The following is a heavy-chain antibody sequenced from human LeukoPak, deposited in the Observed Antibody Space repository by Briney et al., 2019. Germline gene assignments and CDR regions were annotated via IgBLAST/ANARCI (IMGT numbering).Heavy chain of an antibody. CDR3: AKDRRSSSSSRYFDY. V-gene: IGHV3-23*01. CDR1: GFTFSSYA. CDR2: FSGSGGST. Sequence: GSLRLSCAASGFTFSSYAMSWVGQAPGQGLQWVSRFSGSGGSTYYADSVKGRFTISRDNSKNTLYLQMNSLRAEDTAVYYCAKDRRSSSSSRYFDYWGQGTLVTVSS. J-gene: IGHJ4*02. D-gene: IGHD6-6*01.